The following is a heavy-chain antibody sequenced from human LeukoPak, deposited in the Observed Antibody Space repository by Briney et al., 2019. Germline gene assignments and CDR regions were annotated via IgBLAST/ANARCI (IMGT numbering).Heavy chain of an antibody. CDR3: ARLKYSSSSGIDY. CDR1: GYSLTSYW. Sequence: GESLQTSCKGSGYSLTSYWIGWVRQMPGKGLEWMGIIYPGDSDTRYSPSFQGQVTISADKSISTAYLQWSSLKASDTAMYYCARLKYSSSSGIDYWGQGTLVTVSS. J-gene: IGHJ4*02. CDR2: IYPGDSDT. D-gene: IGHD6-6*01. V-gene: IGHV5-51*01.